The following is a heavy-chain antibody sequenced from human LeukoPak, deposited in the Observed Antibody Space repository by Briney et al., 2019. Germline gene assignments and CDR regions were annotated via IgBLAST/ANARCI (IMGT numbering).Heavy chain of an antibody. CDR3: AAGYCSGGSCYSDYYYGMDV. CDR1: GFTFTSSA. V-gene: IGHV1-58*01. J-gene: IGHJ6*04. D-gene: IGHD2-15*01. Sequence: SVKVSCKASGFTFTSSAVQWVRQARGQRLERIGWIVVGSGNTNYAQKFQERVTITRDMSTSTAYMELSSLRSEDTAEYYCAAGYCSGGSCYSDYYYGMDVWGKGTTVTVSS. CDR2: IVVGSGNT.